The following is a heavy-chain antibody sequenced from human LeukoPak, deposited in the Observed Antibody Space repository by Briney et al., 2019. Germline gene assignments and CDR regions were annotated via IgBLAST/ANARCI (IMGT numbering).Heavy chain of an antibody. CDR1: RFSISNYW. Sequence: TGGSLRLSCVASRFSISNYWMNWVRQAPGKGLEWVANIKQDGSEKYYVDSVKGRFTISRDNAKNSVYLQMNSLRAEDTAVYYCAKGEAAAGGYWGQGTLVTVSS. CDR2: IKQDGSEK. J-gene: IGHJ4*02. V-gene: IGHV3-7*01. D-gene: IGHD6-13*01. CDR3: AKGEAAAGGY.